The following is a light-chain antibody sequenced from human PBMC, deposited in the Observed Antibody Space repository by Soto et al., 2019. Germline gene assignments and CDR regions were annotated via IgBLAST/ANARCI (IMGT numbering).Light chain of an antibody. CDR2: GAS. V-gene: IGKV3-15*01. J-gene: IGKJ5*01. Sequence: EVVMTQSPATLSVSPGERATISCRASQSVSSSLAWYQQKPGQAPRLLIYGASTRATVIPARFSGSGSGTEFTLTISSLQSEDFAVYYCQQYDSWPPITIGQGTRLEIK. CDR1: QSVSSS. CDR3: QQYDSWPPIT.